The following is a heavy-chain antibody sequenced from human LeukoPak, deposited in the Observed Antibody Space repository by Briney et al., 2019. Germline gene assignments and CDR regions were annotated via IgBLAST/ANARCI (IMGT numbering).Heavy chain of an antibody. V-gene: IGHV1-8*01. J-gene: IGHJ4*02. CDR3: ARGRRWFGELFPFFDY. CDR2: MNPNSGNT. CDR1: GYTFTSYD. Sequence: ASVKVSCKASGYTFTSYDINWVRQATGQGLEWMGWMNPNSGNTGYAQKFQGRVTMTRNTSISTAYMELSSLRSEDTAVYYCARGRRWFGELFPFFDYWGQGTLVTVSS. D-gene: IGHD3-10*01.